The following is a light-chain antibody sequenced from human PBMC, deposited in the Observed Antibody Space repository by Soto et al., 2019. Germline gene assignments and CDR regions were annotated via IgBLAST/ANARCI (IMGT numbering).Light chain of an antibody. CDR1: QSVSSNY. J-gene: IGKJ3*01. CDR2: GAS. CDR3: QQYGNSPPIT. V-gene: IGKV3-20*01. Sequence: EIVLTQSPGTLSLSPRERATLSCRASQSVSSNYLAWYQQKSGQAPRLLIYGASNRATGIPDRFSGSGSGTDCTLTINRFEPEDFAVYYCQQYGNSPPITFGPRTKV.